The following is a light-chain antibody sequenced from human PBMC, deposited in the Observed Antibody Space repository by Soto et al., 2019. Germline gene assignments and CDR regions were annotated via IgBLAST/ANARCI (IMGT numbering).Light chain of an antibody. CDR3: QQYQSLT. CDR1: QSVSRN. V-gene: IGKV3-15*01. Sequence: EIVMTQSPATLSVSPGERATLSCRASQSVSRNIAWYQQKPGQAPRLLIYGASTRAAGIPARFSGSGSGTEFTLTITRLEPEDFAVYYCQQYQSLTFGGGTKVDIK. J-gene: IGKJ4*01. CDR2: GAS.